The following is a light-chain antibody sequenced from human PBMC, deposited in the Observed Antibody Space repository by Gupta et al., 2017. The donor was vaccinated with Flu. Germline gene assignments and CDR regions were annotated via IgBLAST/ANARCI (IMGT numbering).Light chain of an antibody. V-gene: IGLV2-14*04. CDR2: DVS. J-gene: IGLJ1*01. CDR3: SSYTSSSTYV. Sequence: SITISCTGTSSDVGGYNYVSWYQQHPGKAPKLMIYDVSNRPSGVSNRVSGSKSGNTASLTISGLQAEDEADYYCSSYTSSSTYVFGTGTKVTVL. CDR1: SSDVGGYNY.